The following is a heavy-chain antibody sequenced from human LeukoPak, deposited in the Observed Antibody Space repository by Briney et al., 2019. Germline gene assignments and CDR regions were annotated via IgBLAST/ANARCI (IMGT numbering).Heavy chain of an antibody. J-gene: IGHJ6*02. V-gene: IGHV4-39*01. Sequence: PSETLSLTCTVSGGSISSSSYYWGWIRPPPGKGLEWIGSIYYSGSTYYNPSLKSRVTISVDTSKNQFSLKLSSVTAADTAVYYCARHSSPIFYYYYYYGMDVWGQGTTVTVSS. CDR2: IYYSGST. D-gene: IGHD3-9*01. CDR3: ARHSSPIFYYYYYYGMDV. CDR1: GGSISSSSYY.